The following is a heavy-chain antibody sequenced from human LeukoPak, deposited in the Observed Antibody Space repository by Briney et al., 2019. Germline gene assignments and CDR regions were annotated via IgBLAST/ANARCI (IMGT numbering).Heavy chain of an antibody. CDR2: TNHSGST. J-gene: IGHJ5*02. CDR3: ARVAGYCSGGSCYRGGWFDP. Sequence: SETLSLTCAVYGGSFSGYYWSWIRQPPGQGLEWIGETNHSGSTNYNPSLKSRVTISVDTSKNQFSLKLSSVTAADTAVYYCARVAGYCSGGSCYRGGWFDPWGQGTLVTVSS. D-gene: IGHD2-15*01. V-gene: IGHV4-34*01. CDR1: GGSFSGYY.